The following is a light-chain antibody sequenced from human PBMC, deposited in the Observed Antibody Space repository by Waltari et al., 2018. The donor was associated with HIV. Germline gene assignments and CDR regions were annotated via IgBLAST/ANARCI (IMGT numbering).Light chain of an antibody. CDR3: QQYDSYSWT. CDR1: QSISNW. V-gene: IGKV1-5*03. Sequence: IQTTQSLSTSSASVAAIVTITCRASQSISNWLAWYQQKPGKAPKLLIYRASTLESGVPSRFSGSGSGTEFTLTISRLQPDDFATYYCQQYDSYSWTFGQGTKVEI. J-gene: IGKJ1*01. CDR2: RAS.